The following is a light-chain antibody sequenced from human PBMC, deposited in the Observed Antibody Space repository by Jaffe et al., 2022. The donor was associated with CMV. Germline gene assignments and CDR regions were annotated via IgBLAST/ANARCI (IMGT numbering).Light chain of an antibody. CDR3: QEYNSAPRWT. J-gene: IGKJ1*01. V-gene: IGKV1-27*01. CDR1: QGISNY. CDR2: AAS. Sequence: IQMTQSPSSLSASVGDRVTITCRASQGISNYLAWYQQKPGKVPKLLIYAASTLQSGVSSRFSGSGSGTAFTLTISSLQPEDVATYYCQEYNSAPRWTFGQGTKVEI.